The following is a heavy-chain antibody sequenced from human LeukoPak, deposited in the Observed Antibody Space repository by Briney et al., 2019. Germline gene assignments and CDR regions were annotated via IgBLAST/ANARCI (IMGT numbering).Heavy chain of an antibody. D-gene: IGHD1-26*01. CDR3: ARDIGGNY. CDR1: GFTFSYNW. V-gene: IGHV3-30*03. Sequence: AGGSLRLSCAASGFTFSYNWMHWVRQAPGKGLEWVAVISYDGSNKYYADSVKGRFTISRDNSKNTLYLQMNSLRAEDTAVYYCARDIGGNYWGQGTLVTVSS. J-gene: IGHJ4*02. CDR2: ISYDGSNK.